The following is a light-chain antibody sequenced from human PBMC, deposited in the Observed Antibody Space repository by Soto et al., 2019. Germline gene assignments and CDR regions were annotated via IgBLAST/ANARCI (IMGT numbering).Light chain of an antibody. CDR1: QSVSSN. CDR3: QQYDSSGT. V-gene: IGKV3-20*01. CDR2: GAS. Sequence: ENVMTQSPATLSVSPGERATLTCRASQSVSSNLAWYQQRPGQAPRLLIYGASSRDTGIPVRFSGSGSGTDFTLTISRLEPEDFAVYYCQQYDSSGTFGQGTKVDIK. J-gene: IGKJ1*01.